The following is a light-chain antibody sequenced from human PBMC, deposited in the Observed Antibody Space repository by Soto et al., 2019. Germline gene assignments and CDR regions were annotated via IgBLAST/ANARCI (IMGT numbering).Light chain of an antibody. J-gene: IGKJ4*01. Sequence: DIQLTQSPSFLSASVGDRVTITCRASQDISRSLAWFQQKPGKAPNLRFYGAYTLQSGVPSRFSGRGSGTEFTLTISSLQPEDFATYYCQQFSSYPLTFGEGTKVEIK. CDR1: QDISRS. CDR2: GAY. CDR3: QQFSSYPLT. V-gene: IGKV1-9*01.